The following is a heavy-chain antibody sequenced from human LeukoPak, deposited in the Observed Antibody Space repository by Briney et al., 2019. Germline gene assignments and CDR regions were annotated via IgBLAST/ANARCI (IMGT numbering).Heavy chain of an antibody. CDR2: IHYSGGT. Sequence: PSETLSLTCTVSYGSIRGHYWSWIRQTPGKGLEWIGNIHYSGGTEYNPFLKRRVAMSVDMSRNQFSLKVYSVIAADTAIYYCARPDMGDSTGDWLFDLWGRGTLITVSS. CDR1: YGSIRGHY. J-gene: IGHJ2*01. CDR3: ARPDMGDSTGDWLFDL. V-gene: IGHV4-59*11. D-gene: IGHD2-21*02.